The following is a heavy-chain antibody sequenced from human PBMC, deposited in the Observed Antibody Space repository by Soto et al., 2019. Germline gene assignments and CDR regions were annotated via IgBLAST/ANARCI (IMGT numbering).Heavy chain of an antibody. J-gene: IGHJ4*02. CDR3: ARSGIWSGYYIHFDY. Sequence: ASVKVSCKASGYTFSSYGITWVRQAPGQGLEWMGWISGYNGNTNYAQRLRGRVTMTTDTSTSTAYMELRSLRSDDTAVYYCARSGIWSGYYIHFDYWGQGTLVTVS. CDR2: ISGYNGNT. CDR1: GYTFSSYG. D-gene: IGHD3-3*01. V-gene: IGHV1-18*01.